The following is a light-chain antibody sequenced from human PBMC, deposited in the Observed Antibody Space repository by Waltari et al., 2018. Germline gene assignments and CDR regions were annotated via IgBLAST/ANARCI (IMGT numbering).Light chain of an antibody. J-gene: IGKJ4*01. Sequence: EVVLTQSPATLSLSPGERATLSCRASQSVYNFLAWYQQKPGQAPRLLIYGASQRATGIPARFSGSGSGTDFTLTISSLAPEDVAVYYCQQRANWPPLTFGGGTKVEIK. CDR1: QSVYNF. V-gene: IGKV3-11*01. CDR3: QQRANWPPLT. CDR2: GAS.